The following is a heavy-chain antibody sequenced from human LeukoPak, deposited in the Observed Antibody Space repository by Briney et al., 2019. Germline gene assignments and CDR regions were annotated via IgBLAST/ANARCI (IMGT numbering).Heavy chain of an antibody. Sequence: SETLSLTCTVSGGSISSYYWSWIRQPPGKGLEWIGYIYYSGSTNYNPSLKSRVTISVDTSKNQFSLKLSSVTAADTAVYYCARDTGYSSSWEFDPRGQGTLVTVSS. CDR1: GGSISSYY. D-gene: IGHD6-13*01. CDR2: IYYSGST. CDR3: ARDTGYSSSWEFDP. V-gene: IGHV4-59*01. J-gene: IGHJ5*02.